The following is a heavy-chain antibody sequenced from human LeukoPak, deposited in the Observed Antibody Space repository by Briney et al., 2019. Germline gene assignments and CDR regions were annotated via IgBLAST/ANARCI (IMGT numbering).Heavy chain of an antibody. D-gene: IGHD3-22*01. CDR2: ISSSGSTI. V-gene: IGHV3-11*01. J-gene: IGHJ3*02. CDR1: GFTFSDYY. CDR3: AKPRVRYYDSSGYYGSAFDI. Sequence: GGSLRLSCAASGFTFSDYYMSWIRQAPGKGLEWVSYISSSGSTIYYADSVKGRFTISRDNSKNTLYLQMNSLRAEDTAVYYCAKPRVRYYDSSGYYGSAFDIWGQGTMVTVSS.